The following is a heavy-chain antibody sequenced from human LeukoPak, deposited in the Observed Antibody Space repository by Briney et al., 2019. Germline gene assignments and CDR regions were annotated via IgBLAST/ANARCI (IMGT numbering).Heavy chain of an antibody. V-gene: IGHV4-61*02. CDR2: IYTSGST. Sequence: SETLSLTCTVSGGSISSGSYYWSWIRQPAGKGLEWIGRIYTSGSTNYNPSLKSRVTIPVDTSKNQFSLRLSSVTAADTAVYYCARGEAVYVVVKAFDIWGQGTMVTVSS. D-gene: IGHD2-15*01. J-gene: IGHJ3*02. CDR3: ARGEAVYVVVKAFDI. CDR1: GGSISSGSYY.